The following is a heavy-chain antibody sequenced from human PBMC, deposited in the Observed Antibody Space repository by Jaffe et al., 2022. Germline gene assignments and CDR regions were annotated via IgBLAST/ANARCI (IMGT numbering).Heavy chain of an antibody. D-gene: IGHD6-13*01. CDR2: IRSKAYGGTT. CDR1: GFTFGDYA. V-gene: IGHV3-49*04. Sequence: EVQLVESGGGLVQPGRSLRLSCTASGFTFGDYAMSWVRQAPGKGLEWVGFIRSKAYGGTTEYAASVKGRFTISRDDSKSIAYLQMNSLKTEDTAVYYCTRETVGSSSWYSDYWGQGTLVTVSS. CDR3: TRETVGSSSWYSDY. J-gene: IGHJ4*02.